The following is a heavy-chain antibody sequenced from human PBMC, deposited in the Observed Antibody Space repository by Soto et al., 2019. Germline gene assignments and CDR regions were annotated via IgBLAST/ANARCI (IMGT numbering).Heavy chain of an antibody. CDR1: GGSISSYY. Sequence: QVQLQESGPGLVKPSETLSLTCTVSGGSISSYYWSWIRQPPGKGLEWIGYIYYSGSTNYNPSLKSRVTISVDTSKTQFSLKLSSVTAADTAVYYCAREGGGSSPFDYWGQGTLVTVSS. CDR2: IYYSGST. D-gene: IGHD2-15*01. V-gene: IGHV4-59*01. CDR3: AREGGGSSPFDY. J-gene: IGHJ4*02.